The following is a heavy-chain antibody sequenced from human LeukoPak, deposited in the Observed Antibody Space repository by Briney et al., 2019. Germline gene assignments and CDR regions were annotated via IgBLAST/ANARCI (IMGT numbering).Heavy chain of an antibody. CDR1: GGSISSYY. CDR3: ARGTSRLLWFGELLPNYYYMDV. D-gene: IGHD3-10*01. V-gene: IGHV4-59*01. CDR2: IYYSGST. Sequence: SETLSLTCTVSGGSISSYYWSWIRQPPGKGLEWIGYIYYSGSTNYNPSLKSRVTISVDTSKNQFSLKLSSVTAADTAVYYCARGTSRLLWFGELLPNYYYMDVWGKGTTVTISS. J-gene: IGHJ6*03.